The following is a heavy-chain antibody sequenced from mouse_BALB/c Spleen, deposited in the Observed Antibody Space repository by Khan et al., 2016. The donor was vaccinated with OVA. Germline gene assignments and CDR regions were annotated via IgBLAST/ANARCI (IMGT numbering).Heavy chain of an antibody. Sequence: EVELVESGGGLVKPGGSLKLSCAASGFTFSSFTMSWVRQTPEKRLEWVASISSGGDNTYYPDSVKGRFTISRDNAKNKLYLQVSSLRSEDTALYYCARSNYGPFAYWGQGTLVTVSA. CDR3: ARSNYGPFAY. D-gene: IGHD1-1*02. CDR1: GFTFSSFT. V-gene: IGHV5-9*03. J-gene: IGHJ3*01. CDR2: ISSGGDNT.